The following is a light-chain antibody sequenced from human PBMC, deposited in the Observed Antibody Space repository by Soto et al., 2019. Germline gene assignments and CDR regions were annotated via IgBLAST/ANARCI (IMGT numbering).Light chain of an antibody. CDR1: QTISSW. J-gene: IGKJ1*01. Sequence: DIQMTQSPSTLSGSVGDRVTITCRASQTISSWLAWYQQIPGKAPKLLIYKASTLKSGVPSRFSGSGSGTEFTLTISSLQPDDFATYYYQHYNSYSEAFGQGTKVDIK. V-gene: IGKV1-5*03. CDR2: KAS. CDR3: QHYNSYSEA.